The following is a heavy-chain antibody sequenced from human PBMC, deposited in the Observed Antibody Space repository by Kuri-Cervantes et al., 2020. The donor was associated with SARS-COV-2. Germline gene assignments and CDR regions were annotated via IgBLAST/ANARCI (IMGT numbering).Heavy chain of an antibody. CDR2: INPNSGGT. Sequence: ASVKVSCKASGYTFTDYYIHWVRQAPGQGLEWMGWINPNSGGTNSAQKFQVWVIMTRDPSISTAYMELSRLRSDDTAVYYCARGLSRGYFWGTYRGGWDSFDIWGQGTMVTVSS. V-gene: IGHV1-2*04. D-gene: IGHD3-16*02. CDR1: GYTFTDYY. CDR3: ARGLSRGYFWGTYRGGWDSFDI. J-gene: IGHJ3*02.